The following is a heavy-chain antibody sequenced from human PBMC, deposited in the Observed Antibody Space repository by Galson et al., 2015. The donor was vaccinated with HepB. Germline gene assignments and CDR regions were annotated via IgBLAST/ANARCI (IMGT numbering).Heavy chain of an antibody. CDR1: GFTFSRYS. D-gene: IGHD4-17*01. V-gene: IGHV3-48*01. CDR3: ARNLPPGGDYSVDY. CDR2: ISSSSNTI. Sequence: SLRLSCAASGFTFSRYSMNWVRQAPGKGLEWVSYISSSSNTIYYADSVKGRFTISRDNAKSSLYLQMNSLRAEDTAVYYCARNLPPGGDYSVDYWGQGTLVTVSS. J-gene: IGHJ4*02.